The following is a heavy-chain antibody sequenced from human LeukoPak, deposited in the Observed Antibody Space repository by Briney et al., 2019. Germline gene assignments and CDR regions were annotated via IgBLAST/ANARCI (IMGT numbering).Heavy chain of an antibody. J-gene: IGHJ6*02. CDR3: ARDYRYGLDV. V-gene: IGHV3-74*01. CDR2: INGDGTNT. D-gene: IGHD3-16*02. Sequence: PGGSLRLSCAASGFTFSNHWMHWVRQAPGKGLVWVSHINGDGTNTRYADSVKGRFTISRDNAKNTLYLQMNSLRAEDTAAYYCARDYRYGLDVWGQGATVTVSS. CDR1: GFTFSNHW.